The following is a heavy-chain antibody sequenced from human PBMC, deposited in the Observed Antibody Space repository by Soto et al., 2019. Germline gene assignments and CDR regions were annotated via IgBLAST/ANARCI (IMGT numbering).Heavy chain of an antibody. CDR1: GFTFSSYA. V-gene: IGHV3-23*01. Sequence: EVQLLESGGGLVQPGGSLRLSCAASGFTFSSYAMSWVRQAPGKGLEWVSAISGSGGSTYYADSVKGRFTISRDNSKNTLYLQMNSLRAKDTAVYYCAKAGPDYVWGSYRYLDYWGQGTLVTVSS. CDR2: ISGSGGST. J-gene: IGHJ4*02. CDR3: AKAGPDYVWGSYRYLDY. D-gene: IGHD3-16*02.